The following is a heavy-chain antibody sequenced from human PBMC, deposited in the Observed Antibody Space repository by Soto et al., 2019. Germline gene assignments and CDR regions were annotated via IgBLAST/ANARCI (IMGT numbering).Heavy chain of an antibody. CDR1: GYSISSGYY. J-gene: IGHJ4*02. CDR2: IYHSGST. V-gene: IGHV4-38-2*02. D-gene: IGHD3-9*01. CDR3: AREGPLRYDILTGYYPFDY. Sequence: PXGTLSLTCAVSGYSISSGYYWGCIRQPPGKGLEWIRSIYHSGSTYYNPSLKSRVTISVDTSKNQFSLKLSSVTAADTAVYYCAREGPLRYDILTGYYPFDYWGQGTLVTVSS.